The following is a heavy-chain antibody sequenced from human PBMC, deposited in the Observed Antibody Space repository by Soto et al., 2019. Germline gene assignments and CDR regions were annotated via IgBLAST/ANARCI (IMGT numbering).Heavy chain of an antibody. CDR3: ARDMVAVAVPGGYFQH. CDR2: ISYDGSNK. Sequence: QVQLVESGGGVVQPGRSLRLSCAASGFTFSSYAMHWVRQAPGKGLEWVAVISYDGSNKYYADSVKGRFTISRDNSKNTLDLQMNSLRAEDTAVYYCARDMVAVAVPGGYFQHWGQGTLVTVSS. CDR1: GFTFSSYA. D-gene: IGHD6-19*01. J-gene: IGHJ1*01. V-gene: IGHV3-30-3*01.